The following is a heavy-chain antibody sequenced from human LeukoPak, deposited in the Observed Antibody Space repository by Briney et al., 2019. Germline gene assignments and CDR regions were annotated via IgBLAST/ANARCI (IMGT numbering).Heavy chain of an antibody. V-gene: IGHV4-59*11. D-gene: IGHD2-21*02. CDR2: IHYSGST. J-gene: IGHJ5*02. CDR3: ARYCASDTCYNGGFNP. CDR1: GGSISSHD. Sequence: SETLSLTCTVSGGSISSHDWSWIRQPPGKGLECIGYIHYSGSTNYNPSLKSRLTISVDTSKTQFSLKLTSVTAADTAVYYCARYCASDTCYNGGFNPWGQGTLVTVSS.